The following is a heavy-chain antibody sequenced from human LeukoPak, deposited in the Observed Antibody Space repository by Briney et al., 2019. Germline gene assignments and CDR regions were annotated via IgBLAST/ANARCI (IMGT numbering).Heavy chain of an antibody. CDR1: GGSISSSSYY. D-gene: IGHD3-9*01. CDR3: ARQAVGLNFDWTPLDY. Sequence: SETLSLTCTVCGGSISSSSYYWGWIRQPPGKGLEWIGCVYYRGRTYYNPPLKSRVATPVDTSKNQFSLKLSSVTAAATAVYYCARQAVGLNFDWTPLDYWGQGTLVTVSS. V-gene: IGHV4-39*01. J-gene: IGHJ4*02. CDR2: VYYRGRT.